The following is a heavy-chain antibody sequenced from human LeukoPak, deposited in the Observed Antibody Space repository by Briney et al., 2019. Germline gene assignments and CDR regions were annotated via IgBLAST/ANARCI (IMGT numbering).Heavy chain of an antibody. Sequence: PGGSLRLSCAASGFTFSSYAMSWVRQAPGKGLEWASAISGSGGSTYYADSVKGRFTISRDNSKNTLYLQMNSLRAEDTAVYYCAKDYRKGMRWLRWDSSSPFDYWGQGTLVTVSS. CDR1: GFTFSSYA. CDR3: AKDYRKGMRWLRWDSSSPFDY. V-gene: IGHV3-23*01. D-gene: IGHD5-12*01. CDR2: ISGSGGST. J-gene: IGHJ4*02.